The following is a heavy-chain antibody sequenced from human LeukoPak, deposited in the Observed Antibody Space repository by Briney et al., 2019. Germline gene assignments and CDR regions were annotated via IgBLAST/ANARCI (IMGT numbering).Heavy chain of an antibody. CDR3: ASSPTQVRLQHDY. J-gene: IGHJ4*02. V-gene: IGHV3-23*01. CDR2: VSSSGGST. Sequence: PGGSLRLSCADAGFTFSNYAMSWVRPAPGKGLERVSSVSSSGGSTDYADSVKGRFTISRDNSMDTLYLQMSSLRVDDTAVYFCASSPTQVRLQHDYWGQGTLVTVSS. CDR1: GFTFSNYA. D-gene: IGHD5-24*01.